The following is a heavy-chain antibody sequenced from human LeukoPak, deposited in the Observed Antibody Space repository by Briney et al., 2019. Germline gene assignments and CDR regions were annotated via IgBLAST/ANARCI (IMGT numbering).Heavy chain of an antibody. J-gene: IGHJ4*02. CDR3: ARDPNKWLSATPFDY. D-gene: IGHD3-22*01. CDR2: IYYSGST. CDR1: GGSISSSSYY. Sequence: SDTLSLTCTVSGGSISSSSYYWGWIRQPPGKGLEWIGSIYYSGSTYYNPSLKSRVTISVDTSKNQFSLMLSSVTAADTAVNYCARDPNKWLSATPFDYWGQGTLVTVSS. V-gene: IGHV4-39*02.